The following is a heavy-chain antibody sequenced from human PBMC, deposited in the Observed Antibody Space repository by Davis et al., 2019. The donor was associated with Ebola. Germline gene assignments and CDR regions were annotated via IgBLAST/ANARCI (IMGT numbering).Heavy chain of an antibody. Sequence: SETLSLTCTVSGGSISSSSYYWGWIRQPPGKGLEWIGSIYYSGSTYYNPSLKSRVTISVDTSKNQFSLKLSSVTAADTAVYYCAREGCTGGVCPPTDDYFDYWGQGTLVTVSS. J-gene: IGHJ4*02. D-gene: IGHD2-8*02. V-gene: IGHV4-39*07. CDR1: GGSISSSSYY. CDR2: IYYSGST. CDR3: AREGCTGGVCPPTDDYFDY.